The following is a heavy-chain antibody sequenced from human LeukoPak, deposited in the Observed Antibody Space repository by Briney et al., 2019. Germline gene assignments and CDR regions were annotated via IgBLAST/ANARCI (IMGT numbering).Heavy chain of an antibody. J-gene: IGHJ4*02. Sequence: SETLSLTCTVSGGSISSGDYYWGWIRQPPGMGLGWIGTIYYSGSTYYNPALKSRVTISVDTSKNQFSLRLSSVTAADTAVYYCARGYYHDFWGQGTLVTVSS. CDR3: ARGYYHDF. CDR1: GGSISSGDYY. V-gene: IGHV4-39*01. CDR2: IYYSGST. D-gene: IGHD3-10*01.